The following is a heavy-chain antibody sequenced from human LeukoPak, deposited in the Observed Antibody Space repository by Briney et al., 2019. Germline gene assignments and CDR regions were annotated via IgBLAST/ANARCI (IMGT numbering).Heavy chain of an antibody. CDR2: FDPEDGET. CDR3: ATTRTEGYYFDY. V-gene: IGHV1-24*01. Sequence: GASVKVSCKLSGYTLTELSMHWVRQAPGKGLEWMGGFDPEDGETIYAQKFQGRVTMTEDTSTDTAYMELSSLRSEDTAVYYCATTRTEGYYFDYWGQGTLVTVSS. CDR1: GYTLTELS. J-gene: IGHJ4*02.